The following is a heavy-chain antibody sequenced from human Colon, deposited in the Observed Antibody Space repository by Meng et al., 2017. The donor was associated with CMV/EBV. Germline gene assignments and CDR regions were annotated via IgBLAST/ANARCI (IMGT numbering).Heavy chain of an antibody. CDR3: ARGKYSSSRNPYYYYGLDV. J-gene: IGHJ6*02. CDR2: ISSSGSSI. Sequence: GGSLRLSCAASGFGFSKYEMNWLRQAPGKGLEWISYISSSGSSIYYADSVKGRFTISRDNAKNSLYLQMNSLRAEDTAVYYCARGKYSSSRNPYYYYGLDVWGQGTTVTVSS. D-gene: IGHD3-22*01. V-gene: IGHV3-48*03. CDR1: GFGFSKYE.